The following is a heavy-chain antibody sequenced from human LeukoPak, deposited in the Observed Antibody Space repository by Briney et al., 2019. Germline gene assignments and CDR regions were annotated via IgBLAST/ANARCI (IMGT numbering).Heavy chain of an antibody. J-gene: IGHJ4*02. CDR2: ISGSGGDT. CDR1: GFTFSNYA. V-gene: IGHV3-23*01. CDR3: AKSGYNRLDY. Sequence: GGSLRLSCAASGFTFSNYAMSWVRQAPGKGLEWVSAISGSGGDTFYTDSVKGRFTISRDNSKNTLYLQMKGLRAEDTAVYYCAKSGYNRLDYWGQGTLVTVSS. D-gene: IGHD5-24*01.